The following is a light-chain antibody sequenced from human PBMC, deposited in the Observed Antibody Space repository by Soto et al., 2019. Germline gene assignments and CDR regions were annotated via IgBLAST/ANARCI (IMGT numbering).Light chain of an antibody. Sequence: DIPMTQSPSSLSASVGDRVTITCRASQDISNYLAWYQQKPGKVPKVLIYDASTLQTGVQSRFSGSGFGTVFTLTINSLQPEDVATYYCQKYNSAPNTFGRGTRLEI. CDR3: QKYNSAPNT. J-gene: IGKJ2*01. CDR1: QDISNY. CDR2: DAS. V-gene: IGKV1-27*01.